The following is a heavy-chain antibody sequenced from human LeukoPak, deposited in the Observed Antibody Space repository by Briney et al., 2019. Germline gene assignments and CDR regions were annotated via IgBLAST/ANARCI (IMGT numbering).Heavy chain of an antibody. CDR2: IYYSGST. Sequence: PSETLSLTCTVSGGSISSYYWSWIRQPPGKGLEWIGYIYYSGSTNYNPSLKSRVTISVDTSKNQFSLKLISVTAADTAVYYCARDYNEMGYGMDVWGQGTTVTVSS. V-gene: IGHV4-59*01. CDR3: ARDYNEMGYGMDV. J-gene: IGHJ6*02. D-gene: IGHD5-24*01. CDR1: GGSISSYY.